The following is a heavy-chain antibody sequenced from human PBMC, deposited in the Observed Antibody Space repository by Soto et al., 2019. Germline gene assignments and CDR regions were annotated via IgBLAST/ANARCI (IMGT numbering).Heavy chain of an antibody. Sequence: GGSLRLSCAASGFTFDDYAMHWVRQAPGKGLEWVSGISWNSGSIGYADSVKGRFTISRDNAKNSLYLQMNSLRAEDTALYYCTKVYSCARAVGSRGHDAFDIWGQGTMVTVSS. CDR1: GFTFDDYA. CDR3: TKVYSCARAVGSRGHDAFDI. CDR2: ISWNSGSI. V-gene: IGHV3-9*01. J-gene: IGHJ3*02. D-gene: IGHD2-2*01.